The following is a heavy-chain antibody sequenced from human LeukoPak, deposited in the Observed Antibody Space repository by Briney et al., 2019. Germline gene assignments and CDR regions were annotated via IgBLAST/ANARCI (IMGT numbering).Heavy chain of an antibody. Sequence: SETLSLTCAVSGGSISSSNWWSWVRQPPGKGLEWIGEIYHSGSANYNPSLKSRVTISVDTSKNQFSLKLSSVTAADTAVYYRARLYSSSWHGGAFDIWGQGTMVTVSS. V-gene: IGHV4-4*02. D-gene: IGHD6-13*01. CDR1: GGSISSSNW. J-gene: IGHJ3*02. CDR2: IYHSGSA. CDR3: ARLYSSSWHGGAFDI.